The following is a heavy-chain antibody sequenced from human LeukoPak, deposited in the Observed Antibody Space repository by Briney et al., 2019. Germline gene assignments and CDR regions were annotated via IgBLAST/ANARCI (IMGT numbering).Heavy chain of an antibody. Sequence: SETLSLTCTVSGGSMSNYYWSWIRQPAGKGLEWVGHIYTSGTTSYNPSLKSRVTMSVDTSNNQFSLKVTSVTAADTAVYFCARGGNYWDAFDIWAKGQWSPSLQ. J-gene: IGHJ3*02. V-gene: IGHV4-4*07. CDR1: GGSMSNYY. D-gene: IGHD1-26*01. CDR3: ARGGNYWDAFDI. CDR2: IYTSGTT.